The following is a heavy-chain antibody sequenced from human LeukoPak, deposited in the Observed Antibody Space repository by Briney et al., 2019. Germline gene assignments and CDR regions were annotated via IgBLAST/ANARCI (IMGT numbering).Heavy chain of an antibody. CDR1: GFTFDGYG. CDR2: INWNGGST. V-gene: IGHV3-20*04. Sequence: PGGSLRLSCAASGFTFDGYGMGWVRQAPGKGLEWVSGINWNGGSTGYVDSVKGRFTIYRDNAKNLLYLQMNSLRVEDTALYYCARDGYGYSYDYWGQGTLVTVSP. J-gene: IGHJ4*02. D-gene: IGHD5-18*01. CDR3: ARDGYGYSYDY.